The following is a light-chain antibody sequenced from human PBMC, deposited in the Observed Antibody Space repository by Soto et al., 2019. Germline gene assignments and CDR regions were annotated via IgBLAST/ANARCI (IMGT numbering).Light chain of an antibody. CDR3: NSYTTLSNRV. CDR2: EVT. Sequence: QSVLTQPASVSGSPEQSITISCTGTSSDIGAYNYVSWYQQHPGKAPKLLIYEVTNRPSGVSDRFSGSKSGNTASLTISGLQAEDEANYYCNSYTTLSNRVFGTGTQLTVL. CDR1: SSDIGAYNY. J-gene: IGLJ1*01. V-gene: IGLV2-14*01.